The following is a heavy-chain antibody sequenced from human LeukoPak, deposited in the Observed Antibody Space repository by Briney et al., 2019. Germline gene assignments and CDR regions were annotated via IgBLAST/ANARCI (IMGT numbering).Heavy chain of an antibody. CDR1: GYTFTSYY. Sequence: ASVKVSCTASGYTFTSYYMHWVRQAPGQGLEWMGIINPSGGSTSYAQKFQGRVTMTRDTSTSTVYMELSSLRSEDTAVYYCARSHGDFDFDYWGQGTLVTVSS. CDR3: ARSHGDFDFDY. CDR2: INPSGGST. D-gene: IGHD4-17*01. V-gene: IGHV1-46*01. J-gene: IGHJ4*02.